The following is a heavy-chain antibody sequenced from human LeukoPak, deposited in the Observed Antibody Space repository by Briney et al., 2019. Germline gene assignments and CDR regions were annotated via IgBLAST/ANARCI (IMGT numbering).Heavy chain of an antibody. CDR1: GYTFTSYG. V-gene: IGHV1-18*01. Sequence: ASVKVSCKASGYTFTSYGISWVRQARGQGLEWMGWISAYNGNTNYVQKLQGRDTMTTDTSTSTAYMELRSLRSDDTAVYYCARDWDGQSHGYYYYMDVSGKGTTVTVSS. CDR3: ARDWDGQSHGYYYYMDV. CDR2: ISAYNGNT. J-gene: IGHJ6*03. D-gene: IGHD5-24*01.